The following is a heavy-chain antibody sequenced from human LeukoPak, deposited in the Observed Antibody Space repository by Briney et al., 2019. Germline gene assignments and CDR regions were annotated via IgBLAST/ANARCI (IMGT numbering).Heavy chain of an antibody. D-gene: IGHD6-13*01. V-gene: IGHV1-2*02. CDR3: ARLRIAAFFELVDY. J-gene: IGHJ4*02. CDR2: INPNSGGT. CDR1: GYTFTGYY. Sequence: ASVKVPCKASGYTFTGYYMHWVRQAPGQGLEWMGWINPNSGGTNYAQKFQGRVTMTRDTSISTAYMELSRLRSDDTAVYYCARLRIAAFFELVDYWGQGTLVTVSS.